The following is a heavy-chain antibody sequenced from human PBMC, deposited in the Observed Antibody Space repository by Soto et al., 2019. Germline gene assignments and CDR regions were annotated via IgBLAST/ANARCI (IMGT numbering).Heavy chain of an antibody. CDR3: ASRDPGTSVDY. V-gene: IGHV4-4*02. J-gene: IGHJ4*02. Sequence: SETLTLTCAVSGGSFTSNNWWTWVRQPPGQGLEWIGEIYRTGSTNYNPSLKSRVTISLDKSENQFSLKVTSLTAADTAVYYCASRDPGTSVDYWGQGTLVTVSS. CDR1: GGSFTSNNW. D-gene: IGHD1-7*01. CDR2: IYRTGST.